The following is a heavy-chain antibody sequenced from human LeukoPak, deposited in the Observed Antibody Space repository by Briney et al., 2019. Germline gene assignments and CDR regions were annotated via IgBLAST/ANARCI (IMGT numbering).Heavy chain of an antibody. J-gene: IGHJ1*01. D-gene: IGHD6-19*01. CDR2: ISWNSGTI. V-gene: IGHV3-9*01. CDR3: ARAYKDRSLAGKKEFFQH. CDR1: GFTFDNYA. Sequence: GGSLRLSCAASGFTFDNYAMNWVRQVPGKGLEWISLISWNSGTIGYADSVKGRFTISRDNANIFLYLQMNSLRAEDTVLYYCARAYKDRSLAGKKEFFQHWGQGTLVTVSS.